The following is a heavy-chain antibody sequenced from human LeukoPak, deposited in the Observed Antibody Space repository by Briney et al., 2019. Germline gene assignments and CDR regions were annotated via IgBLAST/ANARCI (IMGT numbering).Heavy chain of an antibody. CDR3: ARSKPSSSGYRVFDY. CDR1: GGSISSGGYY. J-gene: IGHJ4*02. V-gene: IGHV4-31*03. Sequence: PSETLSLTCTVSGGSISSGGYYWSWIRQHPGKGLEWIGYIYYSGSTYYNPSLKSRVTISVYTSKNQFSLKLSSVTAADTAVYYCARSKPSSSGYRVFDYWGQGTLVTVSS. CDR2: IYYSGST. D-gene: IGHD3-22*01.